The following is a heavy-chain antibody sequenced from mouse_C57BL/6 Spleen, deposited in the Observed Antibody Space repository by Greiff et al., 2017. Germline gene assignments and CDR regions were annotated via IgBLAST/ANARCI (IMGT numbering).Heavy chain of an antibody. CDR1: GYTFTSYW. V-gene: IGHV1-64*01. CDR3: ARISSGYAMDY. Sequence: VKLQQPGAELVKPGASVMLSCKASGYTFTSYWMHWVKQRPGQGLEWIGMIHPNSGSTNYNEKFKSKATLTVDKSSSTAYMQLSSLTSEDSAVYYCARISSGYAMDYWGQGTSVTVSS. J-gene: IGHJ4*01. D-gene: IGHD3-2*02. CDR2: IHPNSGST.